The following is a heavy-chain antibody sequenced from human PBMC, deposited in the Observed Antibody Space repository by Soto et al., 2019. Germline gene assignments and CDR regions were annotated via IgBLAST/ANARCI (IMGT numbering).Heavy chain of an antibody. D-gene: IGHD3-10*01. CDR1: GYTFSKYW. CDR3: ARQGGEYNTMSDY. J-gene: IGHJ4*02. V-gene: IGHV5-51*01. Sequence: GASLKISCKGSGYTFSKYWIGWVRQTPGKGLEWMGMIYPGDSDARYSPSFEGQVTFSVDKSINTAYLQWNSLKASATAMYYCARQGGEYNTMSDYWGQGTLVTVSS. CDR2: IYPGDSDA.